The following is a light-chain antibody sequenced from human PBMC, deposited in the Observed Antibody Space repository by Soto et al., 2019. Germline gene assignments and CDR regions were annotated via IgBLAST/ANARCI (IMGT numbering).Light chain of an antibody. J-gene: IGKJ2*01. CDR3: QQYVSSPYT. V-gene: IGKV3-20*01. CDR1: QSVSSSY. CDR2: GAS. Sequence: EIVLTQSPGTLSLSPGERATLSCRASQSVSSSYLAWYQQKPCQAPRLLIYGASSRATGIPDRFIGSGSGTDFTLTISRLEPEDFAVYYCQQYVSSPYTFGQGTKLEIK.